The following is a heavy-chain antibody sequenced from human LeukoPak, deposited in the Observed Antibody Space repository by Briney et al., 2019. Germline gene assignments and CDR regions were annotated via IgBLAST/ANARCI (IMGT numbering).Heavy chain of an antibody. CDR1: RFTFDDYA. CDR2: ISWNSGSI. J-gene: IGHJ4*02. CDR3: AKARYSSSWYYFDY. D-gene: IGHD6-13*01. Sequence: GGSLRLSCAASRFTFDDYAMHWVRQAPGKGLEWVSGISWNSGSIGYADSVKGRFTISRDNAKNSLYLQMNSLRAEDTALYYCAKARYSSSWYYFDYWGQRTLVTVSS. V-gene: IGHV3-9*01.